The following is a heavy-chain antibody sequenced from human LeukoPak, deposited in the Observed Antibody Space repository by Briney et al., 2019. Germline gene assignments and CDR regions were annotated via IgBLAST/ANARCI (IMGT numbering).Heavy chain of an antibody. D-gene: IGHD3-10*01. CDR1: GSTFSNAW. Sequence: GGSLRLSCAASGSTFSNAWMSWVRQAPGKGLEWVGRIKSKTDGGTTDYAAPVKGRFAISRDDSKNTLYLQMNSLKTEDTAVYYCTTDYGSGSYHYFNYWGQGALVTVSS. CDR2: IKSKTDGGTT. J-gene: IGHJ4*02. V-gene: IGHV3-15*01. CDR3: TTDYGSGSYHYFNY.